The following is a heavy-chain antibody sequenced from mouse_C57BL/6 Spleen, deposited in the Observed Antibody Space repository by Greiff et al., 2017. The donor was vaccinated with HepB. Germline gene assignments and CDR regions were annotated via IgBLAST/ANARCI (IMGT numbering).Heavy chain of an antibody. D-gene: IGHD2-5*01. CDR3: ARPNSNYGAWFAY. V-gene: IGHV5-17*01. CDR2: ISSGSSTI. CDR1: GFTFSDYG. J-gene: IGHJ3*01. Sequence: EVKLMESGGGLVKPGGSLKLSCAASGFTFSDYGMHWVRQAPEKGLEWVAYISSGSSTIYYADTVKGRFTISRDNAKNTLFLQMTSLRSEDTAMYYCARPNSNYGAWFAYWGQGTLVTVSA.